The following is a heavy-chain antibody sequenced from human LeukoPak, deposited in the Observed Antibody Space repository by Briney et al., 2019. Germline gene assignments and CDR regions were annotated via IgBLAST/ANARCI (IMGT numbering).Heavy chain of an antibody. Sequence: GGSLRLSCAASGFTFSSYWMTWVRQAPGKGLELVANIKPDGSEKYYMDSVKGRFTISRDNAKNSLYLHMNSLRSEDTAVYYCARGSSGIAVRGLAWAWFDPWGQGTLVTVSS. D-gene: IGHD3-10*01. CDR2: IKPDGSEK. CDR3: ARGSSGIAVRGLAWAWFDP. V-gene: IGHV3-7*05. J-gene: IGHJ5*02. CDR1: GFTFSSYW.